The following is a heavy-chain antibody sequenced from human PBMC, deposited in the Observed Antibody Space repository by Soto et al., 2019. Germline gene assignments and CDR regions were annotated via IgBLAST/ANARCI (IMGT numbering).Heavy chain of an antibody. CDR3: ARDTYLRLYYYYMDV. CDR1: GYTFTIYA. V-gene: IGHV1-3*01. Sequence: GASVKVSCKASGYTFTIYAMHWVRQAPGQRLEWMGWINAGNGNTKYSQKFQGRVTITGDTSASTAYMELSSLRSEDTAVYYCARDTYLRLYYYYMDVWGKGTTVTVSS. CDR2: INAGNGNT. D-gene: IGHD3-16*01. J-gene: IGHJ6*03.